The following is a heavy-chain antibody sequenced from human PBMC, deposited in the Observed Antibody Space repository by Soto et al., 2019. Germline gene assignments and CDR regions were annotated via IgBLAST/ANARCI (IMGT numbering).Heavy chain of an antibody. D-gene: IGHD6-19*01. CDR3: ARGGVDGSPDAFEI. CDR2: ISYDGSNK. J-gene: IGHJ3*02. V-gene: IGHV3-30-3*01. CDR1: GFTFSSYA. Sequence: QVQLVESGGGVVQPGRSLRVSCAASGFTFSSYAMHWVRQAPGKGLEWVAAISYDGSNKYYADSVKGRFTLSRDNSENTVYVQLKSLRAEDTAVYYCARGGVDGSPDAFEIWGHGTTVAGSS.